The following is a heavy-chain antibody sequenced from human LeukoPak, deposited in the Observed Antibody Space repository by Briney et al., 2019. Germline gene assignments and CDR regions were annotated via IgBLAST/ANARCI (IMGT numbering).Heavy chain of an antibody. V-gene: IGHV1-18*01. D-gene: IGHD3-22*01. J-gene: IGHJ3*02. CDR2: INPNNGNT. CDR1: GYTFTRYG. CDR3: ARVGYDSSGRHRYAFDI. Sequence: AASVKLSCKASGYTFTRYGISWVRQAPGQGLGWMGWINPNNGNTNYVQKLQGRVTMTTDTSTSTAYMELRSLRSDDTAVYYCARVGYDSSGRHRYAFDIWGQGTMVTVSS.